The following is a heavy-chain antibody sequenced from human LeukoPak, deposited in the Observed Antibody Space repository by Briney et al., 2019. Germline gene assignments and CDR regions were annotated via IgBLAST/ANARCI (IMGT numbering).Heavy chain of an antibody. J-gene: IGHJ4*02. CDR3: ARRGYSSGWYLIGFDY. Sequence: SETLSLTCAVYGGSFSGYYWSWIRQPPGKGLEWIGEINHSGSTNYNPSLESRVTISVDTSKNQFSLKLSSVTAADTAVYYCARRGYSSGWYLIGFDYWGQGTLVTVSS. D-gene: IGHD6-19*01. CDR2: INHSGST. V-gene: IGHV4-34*01. CDR1: GGSFSGYY.